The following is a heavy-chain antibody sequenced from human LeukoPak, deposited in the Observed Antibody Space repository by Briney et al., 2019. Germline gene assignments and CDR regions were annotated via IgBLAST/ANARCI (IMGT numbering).Heavy chain of an antibody. CDR1: GFTVGTNS. D-gene: IGHD4/OR15-4a*01. CDR2: IYSDST. CDR3: ARRAGAYSHPYDY. Sequence: GSLRLSCTVSGFTVGTNSMSWVRQAPGKGLEWVSFIYSDSTHYSDSVKGRFTISRDNSKNTLYLQMNSLRAEDTAVYYCARRAGAYSHPYDYWGQGTLVTVSS. V-gene: IGHV3-53*01. J-gene: IGHJ4*02.